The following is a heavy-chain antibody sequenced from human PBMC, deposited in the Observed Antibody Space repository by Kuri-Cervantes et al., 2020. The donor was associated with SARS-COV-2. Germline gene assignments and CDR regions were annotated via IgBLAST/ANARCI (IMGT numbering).Heavy chain of an antibody. J-gene: IGHJ3*02. V-gene: IGHV3-20*04. CDR3: AKDRGYSYGTGAFDI. D-gene: IGHD5-18*01. CDR2: ISWNSGSI. Sequence: GGSLRLSCAASGFTFDDYGMSWVRQAPGKGLEWVSGISWNSGSIGYADSVKGRFTISRDNAKNSLYLQMNSLRAEDTALYYCAKDRGYSYGTGAFDIWGQGTMVTVSS. CDR1: GFTFDDYG.